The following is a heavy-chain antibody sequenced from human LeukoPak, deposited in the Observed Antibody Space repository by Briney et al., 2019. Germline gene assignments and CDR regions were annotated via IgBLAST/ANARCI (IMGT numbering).Heavy chain of an antibody. CDR3: ARAPPYYDILTGYYTSDNWFDP. Sequence: GASVKVSCKASGGTFSSYAISWVRQAPGQGLEWMGGIIPIFGTANYAQKFQGRVTITADESISTAYMELSSLRSEDTAVYYCARAPPYYDILTGYYTSDNWFDPWGQGTLVTVSS. D-gene: IGHD3-9*01. J-gene: IGHJ5*02. CDR2: IIPIFGTA. CDR1: GGTFSSYA. V-gene: IGHV1-69*13.